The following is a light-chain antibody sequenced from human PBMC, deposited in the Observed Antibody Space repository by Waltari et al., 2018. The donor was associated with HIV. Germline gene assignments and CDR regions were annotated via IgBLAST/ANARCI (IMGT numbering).Light chain of an antibody. CDR1: QSFNIIY. J-gene: IGKJ5*01. V-gene: IGKV3-20*01. Sequence: IVLTQSPGTLSLSPGEKAPLPCRASQSFNIIYRAWYQHKPGQAPRLLIYGASSRATGIPDRFSGSGSGTDFTLTISRLEPEDSAVYYCQQYGGSPITFGQGTRLEIK. CDR3: QQYGGSPIT. CDR2: GAS.